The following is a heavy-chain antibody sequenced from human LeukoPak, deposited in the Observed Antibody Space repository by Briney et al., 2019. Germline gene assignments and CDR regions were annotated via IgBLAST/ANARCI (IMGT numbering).Heavy chain of an antibody. CDR1: GGTFSSYA. CDR2: IIPIFGTA. J-gene: IGHJ5*02. D-gene: IGHD2-2*01. Sequence: ASVKVSXKASGGTFSSYAISWVRQAPGQGLEWMGGIIPIFGTANYAQKFQGRVTITADESTSTAYMELSSLRSEDTAVYYCARDHCSSPSCYYLTDPPFDPWGQGTLVTVSS. CDR3: ARDHCSSPSCYYLTDPPFDP. V-gene: IGHV1-69*13.